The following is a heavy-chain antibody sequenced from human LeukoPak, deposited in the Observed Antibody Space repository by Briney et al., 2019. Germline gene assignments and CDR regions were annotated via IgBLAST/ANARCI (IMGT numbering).Heavy chain of an antibody. D-gene: IGHD1-1*01. CDR3: ASIDTTNWSYFDY. CDR1: GGSISSGGYY. CDR2: IYHSGST. V-gene: IGHV4-30-2*01. J-gene: IGHJ4*02. Sequence: SETLSLTCTVSGGSISSGGYYWSWIRQPPGKGLEWIGYIYHSGSTYYNPSLKSRVTISVDRSKNQFSLKLSSVTAADTAVYYCASIDTTNWSYFDYWGQGTLVTVSS.